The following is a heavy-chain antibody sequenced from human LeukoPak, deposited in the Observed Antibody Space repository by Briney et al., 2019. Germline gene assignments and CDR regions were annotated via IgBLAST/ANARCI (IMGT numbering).Heavy chain of an antibody. V-gene: IGHV3-21*06. J-gene: IGHJ6*02. CDR3: ATTYSSSSGMDV. Sequence: SLKGRFTISRDNAKNSLSLQMNSLRAEDTAVYYCATTYSSSSGMDVWGQGTTVTVSS. D-gene: IGHD6-6*01.